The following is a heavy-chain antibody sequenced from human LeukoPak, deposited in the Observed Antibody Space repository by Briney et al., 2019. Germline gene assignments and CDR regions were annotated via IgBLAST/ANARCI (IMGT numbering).Heavy chain of an antibody. CDR1: GGSFSGYY. CDR3: ARRRIAAAGANWFDP. Sequence: ASETLSLTCAVYGGSFSGYYWSWIRQPPGKGLEWIGEINHSGSTNYNPSLKSRVTISVDTSKNQFSLKLSSVTAADTAVYYCARRRIAAAGANWFDPWGQGTLVTVSS. J-gene: IGHJ5*02. CDR2: INHSGST. V-gene: IGHV4-34*01. D-gene: IGHD6-13*01.